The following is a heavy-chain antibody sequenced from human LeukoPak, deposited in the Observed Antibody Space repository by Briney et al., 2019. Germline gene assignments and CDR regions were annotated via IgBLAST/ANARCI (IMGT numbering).Heavy chain of an antibody. CDR1: GFTFSSYS. V-gene: IGHV3-21*01. CDR3: ARDPYSSGWYKDAFDI. CDR2: ISGSSSYI. Sequence: PGGSLRLSCAASGFTFSSYSMNWVRQTPGKGLEWVSSISGSSSYINYADSVKGRFTISRDNAQNSLFLQLNSLRAEDTAVYYCARDPYSSGWYKDAFDIWGQGTMVTVSS. D-gene: IGHD6-19*01. J-gene: IGHJ3*02.